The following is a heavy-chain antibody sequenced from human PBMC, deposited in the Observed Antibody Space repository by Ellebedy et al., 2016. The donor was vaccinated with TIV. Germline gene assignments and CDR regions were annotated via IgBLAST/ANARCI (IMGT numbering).Heavy chain of an antibody. J-gene: IGHJ4*02. V-gene: IGHV3-21*01. CDR2: ISSSSSYI. Sequence: GESLKISXAASGFTFSSYSMNWVRQAPGKGLEWVSSISSSSSYIYYADSVKGRFTISRDNAKNSLYLQMNSLRAEDTAVYYCARDSDYDSSGYYDYWGQGTLVTVSS. CDR1: GFTFSSYS. CDR3: ARDSDYDSSGYYDY. D-gene: IGHD3-22*01.